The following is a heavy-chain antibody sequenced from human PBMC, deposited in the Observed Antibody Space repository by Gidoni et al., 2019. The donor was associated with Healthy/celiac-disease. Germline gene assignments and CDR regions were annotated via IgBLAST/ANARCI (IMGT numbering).Heavy chain of an antibody. J-gene: IGHJ4*02. CDR3: AKDGGHCSSTSCYLFDY. CDR1: GFPFSRYC. Sequence: QVQLVESGGGVVQPGRSLRLSCAASGFPFSRYCMHWVRQAPGKGLEWVAVISYDGSNKYYADSVKGRFTISRDNSKNTLYLQMNSLRAEDTAVYYCAKDGGHCSSTSCYLFDYWGQGTLVTVSS. D-gene: IGHD2-2*01. CDR2: ISYDGSNK. V-gene: IGHV3-30*18.